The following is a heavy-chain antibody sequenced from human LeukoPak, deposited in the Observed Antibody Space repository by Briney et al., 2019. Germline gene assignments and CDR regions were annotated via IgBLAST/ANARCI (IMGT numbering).Heavy chain of an antibody. CDR1: GFTFSSYS. J-gene: IGHJ4*02. Sequence: PGGSLTLSCAASGFTFSSYSMNWLRQAPGKGLEWVSSISSSSRYIYYADQVKGRITISRDNAKNSLYLQMNSLRAEDTAVYYCATLHTLDFDYWGQGTLVTVSS. CDR3: ATLHTLDFDY. D-gene: IGHD5-18*01. CDR2: ISSSSRYI. V-gene: IGHV3-21*01.